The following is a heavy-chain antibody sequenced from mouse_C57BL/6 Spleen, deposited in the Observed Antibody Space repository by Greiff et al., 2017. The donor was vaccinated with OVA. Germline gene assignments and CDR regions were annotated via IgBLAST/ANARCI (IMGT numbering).Heavy chain of an antibody. Sequence: DAGGGLVQPKGSLKLSCAASGFSFNTYAMNWVRQAPGKGLEWVARIRSKSNNYATYYADSVKDRFTISRDDSESMLYLQMNNLKTEDTAMYYCVRSSFFDYWGQGTTLTVSS. D-gene: IGHD1-1*01. CDR2: IRSKSNNYAT. CDR3: VRSSFFDY. V-gene: IGHV10-1*01. CDR1: GFSFNTYA. J-gene: IGHJ2*01.